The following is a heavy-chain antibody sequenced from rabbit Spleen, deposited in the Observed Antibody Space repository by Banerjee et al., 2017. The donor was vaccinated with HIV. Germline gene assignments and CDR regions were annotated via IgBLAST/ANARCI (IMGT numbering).Heavy chain of an antibody. Sequence: QLLVESRGGLVKPGGTLTLTCTASGFSFTSSYYMCWVRQAPGKGLEWIACIYVGSGSAYYASWAKGRFTVSKTSSTTVTLQMTSLTAADSATYFCARDNGSRYYVLWGPGTLVTVS. J-gene: IGHJ4*01. CDR2: IYVGSGSA. CDR1: GFSFTSSYY. V-gene: IGHV1S40*01. CDR3: ARDNGSRYYVL. D-gene: IGHD8-1*01.